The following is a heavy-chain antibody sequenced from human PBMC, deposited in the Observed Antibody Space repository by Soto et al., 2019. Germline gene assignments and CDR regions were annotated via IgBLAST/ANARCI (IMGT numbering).Heavy chain of an antibody. CDR1: GLTFSSYS. Sequence: GGSLRLSCAASGLTFSSYSMNWVRQAPGKGLEWVSSISSSSSYIYYADSVKGRFTISRDNAKNSLYLQMNSLRAEDTAVYYCARVEAIAAAGFDYWGQGTLVTVSS. V-gene: IGHV3-21*01. D-gene: IGHD6-13*01. CDR2: ISSSSSYI. CDR3: ARVEAIAAAGFDY. J-gene: IGHJ4*02.